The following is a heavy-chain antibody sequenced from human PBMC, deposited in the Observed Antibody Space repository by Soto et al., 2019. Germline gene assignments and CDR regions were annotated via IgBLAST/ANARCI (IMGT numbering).Heavy chain of an antibody. J-gene: IGHJ5*02. D-gene: IGHD5-12*01. Sequence: ASVKVSFKASGYTFTGYYMHWLRQAPGQGLERMGWINPNSGGTNYAQKFQGRVTMTRDTSISTAYMELSRLRSDDTAVYYCARVKLQFRWFDPWGQGTLVTVSS. CDR3: ARVKLQFRWFDP. CDR1: GYTFTGYY. V-gene: IGHV1-2*02. CDR2: INPNSGGT.